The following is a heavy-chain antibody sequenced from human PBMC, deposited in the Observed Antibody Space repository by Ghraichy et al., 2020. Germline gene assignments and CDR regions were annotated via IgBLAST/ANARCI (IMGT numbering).Heavy chain of an antibody. CDR2: IHYSGST. D-gene: IGHD1-26*01. CDR3: ARGVDRSKVGN. Sequence: SETLSLTCSVSGDSVSSGSSYWSWIRQPPGKGLELIGFIHYSGSTNYNPSLKSRVTISKNTSENQFSLKLTSVTAADTAGYYCARGVDRSKVGNGGQGTLVTVSS. J-gene: IGHJ4*02. V-gene: IGHV4-61*01. CDR1: GDSVSSGSSY.